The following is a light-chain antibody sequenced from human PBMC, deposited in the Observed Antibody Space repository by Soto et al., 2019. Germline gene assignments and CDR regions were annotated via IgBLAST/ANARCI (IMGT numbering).Light chain of an antibody. CDR2: GVS. CDR3: CSYAGNSYV. V-gene: IGLV2-14*01. CDR1: ISDFVVYNY. J-gene: IGLJ1*01. Sequence: QSVLTQPASVSGSPGQSITISCTGTISDFVVYNYVSWYQQHPGKAPKLMIYGVSNRPSGVSNRFSGSKSGNTASLTVSGLQAEDEADYYCCSYAGNSYVFGTGTKVTVL.